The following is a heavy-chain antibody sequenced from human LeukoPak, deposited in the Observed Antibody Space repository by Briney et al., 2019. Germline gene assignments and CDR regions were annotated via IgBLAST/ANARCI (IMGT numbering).Heavy chain of an antibody. CDR3: ARARGGAAAGYYYYGLDV. J-gene: IGHJ6*02. V-gene: IGHV1-2*02. CDR2: INPNIGDT. D-gene: IGHD6-13*01. CDR1: GCTFTGYY. Sequence: GASVKVSCKASGCTFTGYYMHWLRQAPGQRLEWMGGINPNIGDTIYAQNFQGRVTMARDTSISRAYMELSSLTSDDTAVYYCARARGGAAAGYYYYGLDVWGQGTTVTVSS.